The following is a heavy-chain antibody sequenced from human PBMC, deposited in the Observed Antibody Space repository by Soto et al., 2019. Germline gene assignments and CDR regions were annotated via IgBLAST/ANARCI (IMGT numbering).Heavy chain of an antibody. V-gene: IGHV4-34*01. Sequence: ASETLSLTCAVYGGSFSGYYWSWIRQPPGKGLEWIGEINHSGSTNYNPSLKSRVTISVDTSKNQFSLKLSSVTAADTAVYYCASGERMRSTSPLGYYYYYYGMDVWGQGTTVTVS. J-gene: IGHJ6*02. CDR1: GGSFSGYY. CDR3: ASGERMRSTSPLGYYYYYYGMDV. D-gene: IGHD2-2*01. CDR2: INHSGST.